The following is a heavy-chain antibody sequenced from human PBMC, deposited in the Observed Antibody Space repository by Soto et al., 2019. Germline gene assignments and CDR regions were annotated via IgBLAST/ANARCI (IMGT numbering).Heavy chain of an antibody. V-gene: IGHV1-46*01. CDR3: ARVKRSRPYYYYDSSGYPSDY. Sequence: GSVKVSCKASGYTFTSFYMHWVRQAPGPGLEWMGIITPSGGSTSYAQKFQGRVTMTRDTSTSRVYMEPSSLRSEDTAVYYCARVKRSRPYYYYDSSGYPSDYWGQGTLVTVSS. J-gene: IGHJ4*02. D-gene: IGHD3-22*01. CDR1: GYTFTSFY. CDR2: ITPSGGST.